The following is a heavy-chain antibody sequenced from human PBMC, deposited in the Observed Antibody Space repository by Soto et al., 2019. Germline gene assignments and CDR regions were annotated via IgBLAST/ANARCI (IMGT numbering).Heavy chain of an antibody. D-gene: IGHD4-17*01. CDR2: IYYSGST. J-gene: IGHJ6*03. CDR3: ARVLRDYPFYYYYMDV. CDR1: SGSISSSSYF. Sequence: QLQLQESGPGLVKPSETLSLTCTVSSGSISSSSYFWGWIRQPPGKGLEWIGNIYYSGSTYYNPSLKSRVTISVDTSKNRFSLKLNSVTAADTAVYYCARVLRDYPFYYYYMDVWGKGTTVTVSS. V-gene: IGHV4-39*02.